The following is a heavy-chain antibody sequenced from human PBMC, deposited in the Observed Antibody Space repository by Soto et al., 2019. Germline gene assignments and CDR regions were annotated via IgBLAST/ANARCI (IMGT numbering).Heavy chain of an antibody. CDR3: AKDKMEQWLVGGYYDY. CDR2: TIDSGGRS. D-gene: IGHD6-19*01. CDR1: GFTFSSHA. V-gene: IGHV3-23*01. Sequence: PGGSLRLSCAASGFTFSSHAMSWVRQAPGKGLEWVSSTIDSGGRSYYADSVRGRFTISRDNSKNTLYLQMNSLRADDTAIYYCAKDKMEQWLVGGYYDYWGQGALVTVSS. J-gene: IGHJ4*02.